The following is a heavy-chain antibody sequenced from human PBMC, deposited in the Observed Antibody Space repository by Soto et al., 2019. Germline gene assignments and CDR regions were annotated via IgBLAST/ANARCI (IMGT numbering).Heavy chain of an antibody. CDR3: AKGGRFLEWLSPFDP. CDR1: GFTFSSYG. D-gene: IGHD3-3*01. J-gene: IGHJ5*02. CDR2: ISYDGSNK. Sequence: VQLLESGGDLVQPGGSLRLSCAASGFTFSSYGMHWVRQAPGKGLEWVAVISYDGSNKYYADSVKGRFTISRDNSKNTLYLQMNSLRAEDTAVYYCAKGGRFLEWLSPFDPWGQGTLVTVSS. V-gene: IGHV3-30*18.